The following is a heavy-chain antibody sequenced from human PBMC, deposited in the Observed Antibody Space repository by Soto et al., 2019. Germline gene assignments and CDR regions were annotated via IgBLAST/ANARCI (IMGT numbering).Heavy chain of an antibody. D-gene: IGHD6-13*01. V-gene: IGHV4-4*07. CDR2: ISTSGST. Sequence: TSETLSLTCTVSGGSISSYYWSWIRQPAGKGLEWIGRISTSGSTNYNPSLKSRVTMSIDTSKNQFSLKLSSVTAADTAVYYCARGGARIAAAASRFWFDPWGQGTLVTVSS. CDR3: ARGGARIAAAASRFWFDP. J-gene: IGHJ5*02. CDR1: GGSISSYY.